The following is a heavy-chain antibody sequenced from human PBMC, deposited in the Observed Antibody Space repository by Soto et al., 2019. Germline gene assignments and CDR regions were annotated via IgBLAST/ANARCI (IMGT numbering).Heavy chain of an antibody. V-gene: IGHV5-51*01. D-gene: IGHD5-12*01. CDR3: ARGDGYRRHYYGLDV. CDR2: IYPGDSDI. CDR1: GYTFTSYW. J-gene: IGHJ6*02. Sequence: NTPGESLKISCKGSGYTFTSYWIAWVRQISGTGLEWMGIIYPGDSDIRYSPSFQGQVTISADKSVSTAYLQWSSLKASDTAVYYCARGDGYRRHYYGLDVWGQGTTVTVSS.